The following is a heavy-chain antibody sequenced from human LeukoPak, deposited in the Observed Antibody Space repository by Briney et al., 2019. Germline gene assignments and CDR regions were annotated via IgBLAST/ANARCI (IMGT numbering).Heavy chain of an antibody. CDR2: ISGNGGSL. J-gene: IGHJ4*02. CDR3: AKRDAYDSSGFSPLFDH. CDR1: GFSFSNYA. D-gene: IGHD3-22*01. Sequence: GESLRLSCAASGFSFSNYAMSWVRQAPGKGLEWVSAISGNGGSLYYADSMKGRFTISRDNSKSELYLQVNSLTAEDAAVYYCAKRDAYDSSGFSPLFDHWGQGTLVTVSS. V-gene: IGHV3-23*01.